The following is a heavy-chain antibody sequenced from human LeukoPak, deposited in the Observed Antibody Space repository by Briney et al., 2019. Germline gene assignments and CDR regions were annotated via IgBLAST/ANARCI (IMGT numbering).Heavy chain of an antibody. V-gene: IGHV4-61*01. D-gene: IGHD1-26*01. J-gene: IGHJ4*02. CDR1: GGSISSGSYY. CDR3: ARHGGIVGAT. CDR2: IYYSGST. Sequence: NPSETLSLTCTVSGGSISSGSYYWSWIRQPPGKGLEWIGYIYYSGSTNYNPSLKSRVTISVDTSKNQFSLKLSSVTAADTAVYYCARHGGIVGATWGQGTLVTVSS.